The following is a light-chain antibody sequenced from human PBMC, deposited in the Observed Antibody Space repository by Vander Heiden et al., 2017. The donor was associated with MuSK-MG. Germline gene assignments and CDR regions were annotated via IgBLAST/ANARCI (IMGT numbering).Light chain of an antibody. CDR3: QSYDSSNRV. CDR1: SGSIASND. V-gene: IGLV6-57*02. J-gene: IGLJ3*02. Sequence: NFMLTQPHPVSESPGKTVTISRTGSSGSIASNDVQWFQQRPGNAPTTVIYGDNQRPSGVPDRFSGSIDSSSNSASLTISGLKTEDEADYYCQSYDSSNRVFGGGTKLTVL. CDR2: GDN.